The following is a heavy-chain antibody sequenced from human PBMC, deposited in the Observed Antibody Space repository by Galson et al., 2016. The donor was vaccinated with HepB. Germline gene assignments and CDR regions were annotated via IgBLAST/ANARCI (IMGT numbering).Heavy chain of an antibody. CDR3: ARSSGNSYSGYKAFDI. CDR1: GFSFSNYG. CDR2: LYDDGKSK. V-gene: IGHV3-33*01. Sequence: SLRLSCAASGFSFSNYGMHWVRRAPGKGLEWVAVLYDDGKSKYYADSVKGRFTISRDNSKSTLSLQINTLRVEDTAAYFCARSSGNSYSGYKAFDIWGQGTMVTFSS. D-gene: IGHD1-26*01. J-gene: IGHJ3*02.